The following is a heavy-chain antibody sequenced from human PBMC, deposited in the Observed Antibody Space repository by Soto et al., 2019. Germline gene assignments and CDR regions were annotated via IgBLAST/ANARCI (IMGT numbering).Heavy chain of an antibody. V-gene: IGHV3-30-3*01. D-gene: IGHD4-17*01. Sequence: PGGSLRLSCAASGFTFSSYAMHWVRQAPGKGLEWVAVISYDGSNKYYADSVKGRFTISRDNSKNTLYLQMNSLRAEDTAVYYCAREGDRYGDSSYYGMDVWGQGTTVTVSS. CDR1: GFTFSSYA. J-gene: IGHJ6*02. CDR3: AREGDRYGDSSYYGMDV. CDR2: ISYDGSNK.